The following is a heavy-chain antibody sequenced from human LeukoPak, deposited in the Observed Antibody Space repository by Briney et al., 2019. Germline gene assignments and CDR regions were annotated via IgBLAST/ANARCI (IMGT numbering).Heavy chain of an antibody. CDR1: GGSISSYY. Sequence: SETLSLTCTVSGGSISSYYWSWIRQPPGKGLEWIGYIYYSGSTNYNPSLKSRVTISVDTSKNQFSLKLNSVTAADTAVYYCAREGVRGISDYWGQGTLVTVSS. CDR2: IYYSGST. D-gene: IGHD3-10*01. J-gene: IGHJ4*02. CDR3: AREGVRGISDY. V-gene: IGHV4-59*01.